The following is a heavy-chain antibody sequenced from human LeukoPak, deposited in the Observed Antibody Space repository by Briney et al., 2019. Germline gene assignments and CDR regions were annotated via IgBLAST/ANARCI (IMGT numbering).Heavy chain of an antibody. CDR2: IYPGDSDT. CDR1: GYSFTSYW. J-gene: IGHJ1*01. Sequence: GESLKISCKGSGYSFTSYWIGWVRQMPGKGLEWMGIIYPGDSDTRFSPSFQGQVTISADKSISTAYLQWSSLKASDTAMYYCARPGGPVPPHGDYQHWGQGTLVTVSS. CDR3: ARPGGPVPPHGDYQH. V-gene: IGHV5-51*01. D-gene: IGHD4-17*01.